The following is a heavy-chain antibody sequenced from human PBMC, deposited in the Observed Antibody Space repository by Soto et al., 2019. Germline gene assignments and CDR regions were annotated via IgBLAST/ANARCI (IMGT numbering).Heavy chain of an antibody. CDR3: ARDRHGMDV. J-gene: IGHJ6*02. Sequence: DVQLVESGGTLVQPGGSLRLSCAASGFSFSDYDMHWVRQARGKGLEWVSGIGIAGDTYYSGSVKGRFTISRENAKNSLYLQMNSLRAVDTALYYCARDRHGMDVWGQGTTVTVSS. V-gene: IGHV3-13*01. CDR1: GFSFSDYD. CDR2: IGIAGDT.